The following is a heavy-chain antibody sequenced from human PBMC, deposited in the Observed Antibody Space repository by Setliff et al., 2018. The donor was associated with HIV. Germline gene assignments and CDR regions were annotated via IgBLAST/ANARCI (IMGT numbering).Heavy chain of an antibody. J-gene: IGHJ6*03. V-gene: IGHV4-39*02. CDR3: ARVRGYSSSSRDFYYHNMEV. CDR2: VHYSGNT. D-gene: IGHD6-6*01. Sequence: PSETLSLTCTLFGGSISTATYYWAWIHQPPGKGLEWIGNVHYSGNTYYTSSLQSRVIISADTSKSQFYLRLSSVTAADTGVYYCARVRGYSSSSRDFYYHNMEVWGKGTTVTVSS. CDR1: GGSISTATYY.